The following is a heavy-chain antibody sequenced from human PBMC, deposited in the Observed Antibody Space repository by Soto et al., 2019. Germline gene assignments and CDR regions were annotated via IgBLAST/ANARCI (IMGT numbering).Heavy chain of an antibody. J-gene: IGHJ6*03. D-gene: IGHD5-12*01. CDR2: INPNSGVT. CDR1: GDTFTVYY. Sequence: GASVKVSCKASGDTFTVYYMHWVRQAPGQGLEWMGWINPNSGVTKYAQKFRGWVTMTRDTSIRTVYMELSRLKSDDTAVYYCARESGGATATLDYYYFYMDVWGKGTTVTVSS. CDR3: ARESGGATATLDYYYFYMDV. V-gene: IGHV1-2*04.